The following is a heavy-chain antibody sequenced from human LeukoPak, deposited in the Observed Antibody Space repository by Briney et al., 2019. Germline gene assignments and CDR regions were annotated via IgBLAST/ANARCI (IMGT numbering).Heavy chain of an antibody. V-gene: IGHV3-33*06. CDR1: GFTFSSYG. CDR3: AKPYYYGSRSYMDY. Sequence: GGSLRLSCAASGFTFSSYGMHWVREAPGKGLEWVAVIWYDGSNKYYADSVKGRFNISRDNSKNTLYLQMNSLRAEDTAVYYCAKPYYYGSRSYMDYWGQGTLVTVSS. CDR2: IWYDGSNK. D-gene: IGHD3-10*01. J-gene: IGHJ4*02.